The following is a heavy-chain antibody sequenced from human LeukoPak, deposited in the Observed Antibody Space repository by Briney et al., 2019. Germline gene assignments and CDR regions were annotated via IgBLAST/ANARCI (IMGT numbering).Heavy chain of an antibody. CDR2: ITVGGYT. D-gene: IGHD3-10*01. CDR3: AKGSPYYYGSGKENWFDP. CDR1: GFTFNNYA. V-gene: IGHV3-23*01. J-gene: IGHJ5*02. Sequence: GGSLRLSCAASGFTFNNYAMTWVRQAPGQGLEWVSSITVGGYTYYADSVKGRFTISRDNSKNTLYLQMNSLRAEDTAVYYCAKGSPYYYGSGKENWFDPWGQGTLVTVSS.